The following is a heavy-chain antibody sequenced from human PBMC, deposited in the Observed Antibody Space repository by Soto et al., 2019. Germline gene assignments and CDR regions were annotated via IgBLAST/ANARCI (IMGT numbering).Heavy chain of an antibody. CDR3: SYEFRPYTATYFDV. V-gene: IGHV3-30*18. J-gene: IGHJ4*02. D-gene: IGHD5-18*01. Sequence: GGSLRLSCAASGFTFSSYGMHWVRQAPGKGLEWVAVISYDGSNKYYADSVKGRFTISRDNSKNTLYLQMNSLRAEDTAVYYCSYEFRPYTATYFDVWGQGTLVPVSS. CDR2: ISYDGSNK. CDR1: GFTFSSYG.